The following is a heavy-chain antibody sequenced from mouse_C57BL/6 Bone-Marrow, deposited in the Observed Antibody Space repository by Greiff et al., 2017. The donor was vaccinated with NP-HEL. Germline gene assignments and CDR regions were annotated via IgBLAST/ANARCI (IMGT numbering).Heavy chain of an antibody. Sequence: EVKVVESGGGLVQPGGSLSLSCAASGFTFTDYYMSWVRQPPGKALEWLVFIRNKANGYTTEYSVSVKGRFTISRDNSQSILYLQMNALRAEDSTTYYCARSIYYDYADDPFYAMDYWGRGTSVTVSS. CDR1: GFTFTDYY. CDR2: IRNKANGYTT. V-gene: IGHV7-3*01. CDR3: ARSIYYDYADDPFYAMDY. D-gene: IGHD2-4*01. J-gene: IGHJ4*01.